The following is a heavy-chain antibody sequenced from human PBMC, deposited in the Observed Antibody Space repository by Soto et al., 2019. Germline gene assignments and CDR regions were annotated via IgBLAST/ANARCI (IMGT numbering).Heavy chain of an antibody. Sequence: GASVKVSCKASGYTFTSYGISLVRQAPGQGLEWMGWISAYNGNTNYAQKLQGRVTMTTDTSTSTAYMELRSLRSDDTAVYYCARENAVAGISRTDYWGQGTLVTVSS. CDR2: ISAYNGNT. D-gene: IGHD6-19*01. J-gene: IGHJ4*02. CDR1: GYTFTSYG. V-gene: IGHV1-18*01. CDR3: ARENAVAGISRTDY.